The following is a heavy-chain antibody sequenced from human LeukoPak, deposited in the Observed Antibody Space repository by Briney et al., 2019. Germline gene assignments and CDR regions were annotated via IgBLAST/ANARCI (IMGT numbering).Heavy chain of an antibody. CDR1: GGSISSYY. J-gene: IGHJ4*02. CDR2: IYYSGST. Sequence: SETLSLTCTVSGGSISSYYWSWIRQPPGKGLEWIGYIYYSGSTYYNPSLRSRVTISVDTSKNQFSLKLSSVTAADTAVYYCARVTGYMTEDYFDYWGQGTLVTVSS. D-gene: IGHD6-13*01. CDR3: ARVTGYMTEDYFDY. V-gene: IGHV4-59*01.